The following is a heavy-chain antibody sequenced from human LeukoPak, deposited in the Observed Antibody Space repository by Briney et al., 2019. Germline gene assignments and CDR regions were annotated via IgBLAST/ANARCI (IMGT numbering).Heavy chain of an antibody. CDR1: GYTFTSSD. CDR2: MNPNSDKT. J-gene: IGHJ4*02. CDR3: ARGRPGLASAGTYDF. D-gene: IGHD6-13*01. Sequence: GASVKVSCKASGYTFTSSDINWVRQAPGQGLEWMGWMNPNSDKTGSARKFQGRVAMTKNISISTAYIEVSSLGYEDTATYYCARGRPGLASAGTYDFWGQGTLITVPS. V-gene: IGHV1-8*01.